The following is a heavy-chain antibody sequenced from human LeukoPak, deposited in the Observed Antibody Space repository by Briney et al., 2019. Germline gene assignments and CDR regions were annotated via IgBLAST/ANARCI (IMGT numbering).Heavy chain of an antibody. CDR2: INPNSGGT. CDR1: GYTFTGYY. J-gene: IGHJ4*02. D-gene: IGHD4-17*01. Sequence: ASVKVSCKASGYTFTGYYMHWVRQAPGQGLEWMGWINPNSGGTNYAQKFQGRVTMTRDTSISTAYMELSRLRSDDTAVYYCASPSVSDYGDYAFDYWGQGTPVAVSS. V-gene: IGHV1-2*02. CDR3: ASPSVSDYGDYAFDY.